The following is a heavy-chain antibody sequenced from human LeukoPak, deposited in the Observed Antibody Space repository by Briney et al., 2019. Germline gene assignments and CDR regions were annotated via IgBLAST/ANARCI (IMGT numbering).Heavy chain of an antibody. D-gene: IGHD3-3*01. CDR1: GYSFTSYW. CDR2: IYPGDSDT. V-gene: IGHV5-51*01. CDR3: ARHMDYDFWSGYPTSPSYYYGMDV. J-gene: IGHJ6*02. Sequence: GESLKISCKGSGYSFTSYWIGWVGQMPGKGLEWMGIIYPGDSDTRYSPSFQGQVTISADKCISTAYLQWSSLKASDTAMYYCARHMDYDFWSGYPTSPSYYYGMDVWGQGTTVTVSS.